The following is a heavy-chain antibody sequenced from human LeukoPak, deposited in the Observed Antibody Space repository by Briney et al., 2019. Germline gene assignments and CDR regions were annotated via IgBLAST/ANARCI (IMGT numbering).Heavy chain of an antibody. D-gene: IGHD5-12*01. V-gene: IGHV3-30*03. J-gene: IGHJ4*02. CDR3: ARRERPFTDGWIFDY. CDR2: ISYDGSNK. Sequence: GRSLRLSCAASGFTFSSYGMHWVRQAPGKGLEWVAGISYDGSNKDYADSVKGRFTISRDNSKNTLYLQMNSLRAEDTAVYYCARRERPFTDGWIFDYWGQGTLVTVSS. CDR1: GFTFSSYG.